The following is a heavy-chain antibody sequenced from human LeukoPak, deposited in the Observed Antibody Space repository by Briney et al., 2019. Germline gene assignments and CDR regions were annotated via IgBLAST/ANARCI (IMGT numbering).Heavy chain of an antibody. Sequence: ASVKVSCKASGYTFTSYGITWVRQAPGQGLEWMGWISAYNDNTNYAQKLQGRVTLTTDTSTNTAYMELRSLRSDDTAAYYCARDLRAFRDAYKNRNYYLDYWGQGTLVTVSS. J-gene: IGHJ4*02. CDR2: ISAYNDNT. D-gene: IGHD5-24*01. CDR1: GYTFTSYG. V-gene: IGHV1-18*01. CDR3: ARDLRAFRDAYKNRNYYLDY.